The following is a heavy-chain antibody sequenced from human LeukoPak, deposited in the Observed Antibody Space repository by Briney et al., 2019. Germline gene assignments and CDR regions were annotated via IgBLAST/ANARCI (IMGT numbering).Heavy chain of an antibody. CDR1: GGSISTYF. J-gene: IGHJ4*02. D-gene: IGHD5-18*01. Sequence: PSQTLSLTCTVSGGSISTYFWSWIRQPAGKGLEWIGRIYTSGSTNFNPSLKSRVTMSVDTSKNQFSPKLSSVTAADTAVYYCAGEVGYSYGSDYWGQGTLVTVSS. V-gene: IGHV4-4*07. CDR2: IYTSGST. CDR3: AGEVGYSYGSDY.